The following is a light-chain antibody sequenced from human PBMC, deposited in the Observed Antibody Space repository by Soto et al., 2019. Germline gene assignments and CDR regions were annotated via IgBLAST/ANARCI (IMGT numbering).Light chain of an antibody. Sequence: DIQLTQSPSFLSASVGDRVTITCRASQGISSYLAWYQQKPGKAPKLLIYAASTLQSGVPSRFSGSGSGTEFTLTISSLQPEDFANYYCQQLNSYLITFGQGTRLAIK. CDR2: AAS. V-gene: IGKV1-9*01. CDR3: QQLNSYLIT. CDR1: QGISSY. J-gene: IGKJ5*01.